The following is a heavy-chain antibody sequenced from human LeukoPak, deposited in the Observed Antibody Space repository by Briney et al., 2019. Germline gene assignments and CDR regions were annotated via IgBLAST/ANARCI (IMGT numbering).Heavy chain of an antibody. J-gene: IGHJ4*02. CDR1: GFIFSNYA. CDR2: ITGSGGDS. Sequence: GGSLRLSCIVSGFIFSNYAMSWVRQAPGKGLEWVSIITGSGGDSYCADSVKGRFTLSRDNSKNTLYLQMNSLRAEDTALYFCAKKSLWSGPFDYWGQGTLVTVFS. D-gene: IGHD3-3*01. CDR3: AKKSLWSGPFDY. V-gene: IGHV3-23*01.